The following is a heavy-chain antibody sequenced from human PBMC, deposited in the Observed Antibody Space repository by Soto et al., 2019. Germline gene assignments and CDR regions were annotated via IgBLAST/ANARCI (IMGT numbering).Heavy chain of an antibody. D-gene: IGHD6-19*01. CDR2: ISGNGANT. J-gene: IGHJ4*02. CDR3: AKDYGSSRYFFDY. Sequence: GSLRLSCAVSGFTFSSYAMNWVRQAPGEGLEWVSTISGNGANTHYADSVKGRFSISRDNSKNTLYIQMNSLRADDTAVYYCAKDYGSSRYFFDYWGQGALVTVSS. V-gene: IGHV3-23*01. CDR1: GFTFSSYA.